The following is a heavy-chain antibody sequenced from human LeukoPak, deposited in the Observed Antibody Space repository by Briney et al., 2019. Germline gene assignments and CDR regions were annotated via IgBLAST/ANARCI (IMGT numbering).Heavy chain of an antibody. Sequence: PSETLSLTCAVYGGSFSGYYWSWIRRPPGKGLEWIGEINHSGSTNYNPSLKSRVTISVDTSKNQFSLKLSSVTAADTAVYYCARTVKYSYGYSWFDYWGQGTLVTVSS. CDR2: INHSGST. D-gene: IGHD5-18*01. J-gene: IGHJ4*02. CDR3: ARTVKYSYGYSWFDY. V-gene: IGHV4-34*01. CDR1: GGSFSGYY.